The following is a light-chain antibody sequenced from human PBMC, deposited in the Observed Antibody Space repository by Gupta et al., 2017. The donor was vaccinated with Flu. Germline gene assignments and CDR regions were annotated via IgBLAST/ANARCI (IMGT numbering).Light chain of an antibody. V-gene: IGKV3-11*01. CDR1: QSVSSY. CDR3: QQRTHWPPYT. Sequence: ATLSLSPGERATLSCRASQSVSSYLAWYQQKPGQAPRLLIYDATNRATGIPARFSGSGSGTDFTLTISSLEPEDFAVYYCQQRTHWPPYTFGQGTKLEIK. J-gene: IGKJ2*01. CDR2: DAT.